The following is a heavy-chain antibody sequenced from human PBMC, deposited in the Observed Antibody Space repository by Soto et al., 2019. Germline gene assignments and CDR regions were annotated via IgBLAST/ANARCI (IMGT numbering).Heavy chain of an antibody. CDR2: IKSKTDGGTT. CDR1: GFPFSNAW. J-gene: IGHJ6*02. Sequence: PGGSLRLSCAASGFPFSNAWMNWVRQAPGKGLEWVGRIKSKTDGGTTDYAAPVKGRFTISRDDSKNTLYLQMNSLKTEDTAVYYCTTAFRLADYYYYGMDVWGQGTTVTVSS. D-gene: IGHD4-17*01. V-gene: IGHV3-15*07. CDR3: TTAFRLADYYYYGMDV.